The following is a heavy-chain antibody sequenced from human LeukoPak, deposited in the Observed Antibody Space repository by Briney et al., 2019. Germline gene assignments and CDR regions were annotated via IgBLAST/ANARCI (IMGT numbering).Heavy chain of an antibody. V-gene: IGHV4-59*01. CDR3: ACGFD. Sequence: SETLSLTCTVSGVSISSYYWSWIRQPPGKGLEWIGYIHYSGSTNYNPSLKSRVTISVDTSKNQFSLKLSSVTAADTAVYYCACGFDWGQGTLVTVSS. CDR1: GVSISSYY. J-gene: IGHJ4*02. D-gene: IGHD2-21*01. CDR2: IHYSGST.